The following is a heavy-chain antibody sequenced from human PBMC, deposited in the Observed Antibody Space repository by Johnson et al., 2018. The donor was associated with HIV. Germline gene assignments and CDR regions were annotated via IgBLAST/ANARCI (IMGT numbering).Heavy chain of an antibody. CDR3: ARERGGVFSQTFDI. D-gene: IGHD3-16*01. CDR1: GFTFSSYG. CDR2: IRYDGSNK. V-gene: IGHV3-30*02. Sequence: EQLVESGGGVVQPGGSLRLSCAASGFTFSSYGMHWVRQAPGKGLEWVAFIRYDGSNKYYAASVKGRFTISRDNYKNTLYLQMNSLRTEDTAVYHCARERGGVFSQTFDIWGQGTLVVVSS. J-gene: IGHJ3*02.